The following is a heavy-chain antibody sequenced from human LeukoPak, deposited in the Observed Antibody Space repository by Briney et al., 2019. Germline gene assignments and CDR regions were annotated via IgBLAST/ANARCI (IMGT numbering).Heavy chain of an antibody. CDR3: ARARGAVGIDY. Sequence: SQTLSPTCTVSGGSIGSASYYWSWIRQSPGKGLEWIGEINDSGSTNYNPSLKSRVTLSTDTSKNQFSLKLSSVTAADTTIYYCARARGAVGIDYWGQGTLVTVSS. J-gene: IGHJ4*02. D-gene: IGHD6-19*01. CDR1: GGSIGSASYY. V-gene: IGHV4-39*07. CDR2: INDSGST.